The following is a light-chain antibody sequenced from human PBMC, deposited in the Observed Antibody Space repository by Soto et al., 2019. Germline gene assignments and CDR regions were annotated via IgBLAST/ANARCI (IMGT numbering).Light chain of an antibody. J-gene: IGLJ3*02. Sequence: QSVLTQPPSGSGAPGQRFTISCPGGTPNIGAGYDVHWYQQLPGTAPKLLIYGNSNRPSGVPDRFSGSKSGTSASLAITGLQAEDEADYYCQSYDSSLSGWVFGGGTKVTVL. CDR1: TPNIGAGYD. CDR3: QSYDSSLSGWV. V-gene: IGLV1-40*01. CDR2: GNS.